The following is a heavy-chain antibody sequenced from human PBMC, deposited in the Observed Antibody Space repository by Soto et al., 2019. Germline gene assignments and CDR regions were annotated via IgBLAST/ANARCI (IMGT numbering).Heavy chain of an antibody. CDR1: GGTFSSYA. D-gene: IGHD5-12*01. V-gene: IGHV1-69*01. J-gene: IGHJ4*02. CDR2: IIRIFHTP. Sequence: QVQLVQSGAEVKKPGSSVKVSCKASGGTFSSYAFSWVRQAPGQGLEWMGGIIRIFHTPTYAQKFQGRVTITADESTSTAYMELISLRSDDTGVYYCVHRRDGYNSAFFDYWGQGTLVTVSS. CDR3: VHRRDGYNSAFFDY.